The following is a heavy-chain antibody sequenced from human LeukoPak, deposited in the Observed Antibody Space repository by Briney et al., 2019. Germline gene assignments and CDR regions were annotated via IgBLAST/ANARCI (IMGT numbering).Heavy chain of an antibody. Sequence: GGSLRLSCAASAFTFSNYAMSWVRQAPGKGLEWVSAISGTGGSTYYADSVKGRFTISRDNSKNTLYLQMNSLRAEDTAVYYCAKDHNGSGSYWWGQGTLVTVSS. D-gene: IGHD3-10*01. J-gene: IGHJ4*02. V-gene: IGHV3-23*01. CDR3: AKDHNGSGSYW. CDR1: AFTFSNYA. CDR2: ISGTGGST.